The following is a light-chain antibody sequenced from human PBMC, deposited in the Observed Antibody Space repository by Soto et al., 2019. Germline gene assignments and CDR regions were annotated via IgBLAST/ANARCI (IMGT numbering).Light chain of an antibody. V-gene: IGKV3-15*01. Sequence: EFVLTQSPGTLSLSPGDRATLSCRASQSVSSSYLAWYHQKPGQAPRLLIYGASTRATGIPARFSGRGSGTEFSLTISSLQSVDFAVYYCQQYDNWPQTFGQGTKVDIK. CDR2: GAS. CDR3: QQYDNWPQT. J-gene: IGKJ1*01. CDR1: QSVSSSY.